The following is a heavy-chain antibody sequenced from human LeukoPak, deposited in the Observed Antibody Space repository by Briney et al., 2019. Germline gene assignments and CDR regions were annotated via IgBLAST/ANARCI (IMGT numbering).Heavy chain of an antibody. CDR1: GGSFSGYY. CDR2: INHSGST. J-gene: IGHJ4*02. Sequence: SETLSLTCAVYGGSFSGYYWSLIRQPPGKGLEWIGEINHSGSTNYNPSLKSRVTISVDTSKNQFSLKLSSVTAADTAVYYCARGASFWSGYYTGLFDYWGQGTLVTVSS. D-gene: IGHD3-3*01. CDR3: ARGASFWSGYYTGLFDY. V-gene: IGHV4-34*01.